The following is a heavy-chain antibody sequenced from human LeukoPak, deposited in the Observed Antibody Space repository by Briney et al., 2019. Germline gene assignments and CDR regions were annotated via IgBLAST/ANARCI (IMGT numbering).Heavy chain of an antibody. Sequence: GGSLRLSCAASGFTFSSYGMHWVRQAPGKGLEWVAVIWYDGSNKYYADSVKGRFTISRDSSKNTLYLQMNSLRAEDTAVYYCAGEFRSRSSGWYAASFDYWGQGTLVTVSS. D-gene: IGHD6-19*01. V-gene: IGHV3-33*01. CDR2: IWYDGSNK. CDR1: GFTFSSYG. CDR3: AGEFRSRSSGWYAASFDY. J-gene: IGHJ4*02.